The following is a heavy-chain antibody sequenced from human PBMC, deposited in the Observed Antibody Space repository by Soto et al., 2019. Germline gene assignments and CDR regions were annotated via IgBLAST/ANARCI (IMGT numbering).Heavy chain of an antibody. CDR2: IPQDGVDG. CDR3: ARDHLILPAHDFFYGSDV. CDR1: GFTFSMYS. J-gene: IGHJ6*02. Sequence: GGSLRLSCEVSGFTFSMYSMSWVRQTPGKGLEWVAKIPQDGVDGHYADSVKGRFTISRDNGKNSLYLQMNDLRAEDTAVYYCARDHLILPAHDFFYGSDVWGRGATVTVSS. D-gene: IGHD2-21*02. V-gene: IGHV3-7*03.